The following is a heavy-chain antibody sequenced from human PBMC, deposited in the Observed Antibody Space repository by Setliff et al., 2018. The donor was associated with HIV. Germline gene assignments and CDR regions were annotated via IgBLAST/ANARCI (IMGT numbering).Heavy chain of an antibody. CDR3: ARGYSSGWYAGFHYYYYGMDV. Sequence: GASVKVSCKASGYTFTSYYMHWVRQAPGQGLEWMGIINPSGGSTSYAQKFQGRVTMTRDTSTSTVYMELSSLRSEDTAVYYCARGYSSGWYAGFHYYYYGMDVWGQGTTVTVSS. J-gene: IGHJ6*02. D-gene: IGHD6-19*01. CDR2: INPSGGST. V-gene: IGHV1-46*01. CDR1: GYTFTSYY.